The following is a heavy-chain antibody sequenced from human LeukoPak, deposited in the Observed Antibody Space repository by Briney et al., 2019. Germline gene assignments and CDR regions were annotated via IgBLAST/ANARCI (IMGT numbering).Heavy chain of an antibody. Sequence: ASVKVSCKVSGYTLTELSMHWVRQAPGKGLEWMGGFDPEDGETIYAQKFQGRVTMTEDTSTDTAYMELSSLRSEDTAVYYCATARRGYSGYDHGVIDYWGQGTLVTVSS. CDR3: ATARRGYSGYDHGVIDY. D-gene: IGHD5-12*01. J-gene: IGHJ4*02. V-gene: IGHV1-24*01. CDR2: FDPEDGET. CDR1: GYTLTELS.